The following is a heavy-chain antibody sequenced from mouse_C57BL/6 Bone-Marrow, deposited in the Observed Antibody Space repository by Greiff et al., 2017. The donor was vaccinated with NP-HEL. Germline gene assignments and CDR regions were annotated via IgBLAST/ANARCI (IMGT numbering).Heavy chain of an antibody. J-gene: IGHJ1*03. Sequence: VQLQQSGPELVKPGASVKISCKASGYAFSSSWMNWVKQRPGKGLEWIGRIYPGDGDTNYNGKFKGKATLTADKSSSTAYMQLSSLTSEDSAVYFCVRDYGSSYTQRVYWYFDVWGTGTTVTVSS. V-gene: IGHV1-82*01. D-gene: IGHD1-1*01. CDR3: VRDYGSSYTQRVYWYFDV. CDR2: IYPGDGDT. CDR1: GYAFSSSW.